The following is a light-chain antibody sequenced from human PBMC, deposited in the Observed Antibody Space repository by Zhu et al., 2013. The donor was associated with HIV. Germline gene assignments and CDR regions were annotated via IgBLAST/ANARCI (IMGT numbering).Light chain of an antibody. CDR2: EVS. CDR1: SSDVGGYNY. CDR3: SSYTRSNTPV. V-gene: IGLV2-14*01. J-gene: IGLJ3*02. Sequence: QSALTQPASVSGSPGQSITISCTGTSSDVGGYNYVSWYQHHPGKAPKLMIYEVSYRPSWVSYRFSGSKSGNTASLTISGLQAEDEADYYCSSYTRSNTPVFGGGTKVTVL.